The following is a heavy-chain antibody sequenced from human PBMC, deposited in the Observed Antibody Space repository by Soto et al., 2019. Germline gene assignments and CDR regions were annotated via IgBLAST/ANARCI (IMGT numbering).Heavy chain of an antibody. J-gene: IGHJ6*02. CDR3: ARDHLILPAHDFFYGSDV. CDR2: IPQDGVDG. CDR1: GFTFSMYS. Sequence: HPGGSLRLSCEVSGFTFSMYSMSWVRQSPGKGLEWVAKIPQDGVDGHYADSVKGRFTISRGNGKNSLYLQLNNLRAEDTAVYYCARDHLILPAHDFFYGSDVWGRGATVTVSS. D-gene: IGHD2-21*02. V-gene: IGHV3-7*03.